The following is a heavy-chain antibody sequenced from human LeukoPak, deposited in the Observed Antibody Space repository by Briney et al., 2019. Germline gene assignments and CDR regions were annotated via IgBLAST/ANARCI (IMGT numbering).Heavy chain of an antibody. CDR1: GFTFSDYS. V-gene: IGHV3-21*01. J-gene: IGHJ6*03. Sequence: GGSLRLSCAASGFTFSDYSVNWVRRAPGRGLEWVSSITGSGTYTYYADSVRGRFTLARDNARTSLYLQVNSLRAEDTAVYYCVRDKAGSTPNYYYTMDVWGTGTTVTVSS. CDR3: VRDKAGSTPNYYYTMDV. CDR2: ITGSGTYT. D-gene: IGHD6-19*01.